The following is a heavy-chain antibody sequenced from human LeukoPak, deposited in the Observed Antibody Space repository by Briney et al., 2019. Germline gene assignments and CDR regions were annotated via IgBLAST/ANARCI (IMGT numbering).Heavy chain of an antibody. CDR3: ARGLTGDR. D-gene: IGHD7-27*01. J-gene: IGHJ4*02. CDR1: GFTFSSYG. CDR2: ISSGSSTI. V-gene: IGHV3-48*01. Sequence: PGGSLRLSCAASGFTFSSYGMHWVRQAPGKGLECISYISSGSSTIYYADSVKGRFTISRDNAKNSLYLQMNSLRAEDTAVYYCARGLTGDRWGQGTLVTVSS.